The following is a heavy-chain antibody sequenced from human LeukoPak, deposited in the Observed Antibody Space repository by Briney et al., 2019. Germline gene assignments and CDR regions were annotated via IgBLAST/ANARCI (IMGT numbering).Heavy chain of an antibody. CDR3: AGELSAGNHAFDI. J-gene: IGHJ3*02. D-gene: IGHD1-14*01. CDR1: GGSISSYY. CDR2: IHYSGST. V-gene: IGHV4-59*01. Sequence: SETLSLTCTVSGGSISSYYWSWIRKPPGKGLEWIGYIHYSGSTNYKPSLKSRLTISVDMSRNHFSLKLRSVTAADTAVYYCAGELSAGNHAFDIRGQGTMVTVSS.